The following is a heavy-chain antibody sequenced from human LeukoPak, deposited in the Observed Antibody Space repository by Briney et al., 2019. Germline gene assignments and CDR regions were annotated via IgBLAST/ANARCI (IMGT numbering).Heavy chain of an antibody. CDR3: ARGRYFDFSPDY. D-gene: IGHD3-9*01. CDR1: GYSFTTYW. J-gene: IGHJ4*02. Sequence: GGSLRLSCESSGYSFTTYWIAWVRQMPGKGLEWMGIIYPGDSDIRYSPSFRGQVTISADKSISTAYLQWSRLKASDTAMYYCARGRYFDFSPDYWGQGTLVTVSS. V-gene: IGHV5-51*01. CDR2: IYPGDSDI.